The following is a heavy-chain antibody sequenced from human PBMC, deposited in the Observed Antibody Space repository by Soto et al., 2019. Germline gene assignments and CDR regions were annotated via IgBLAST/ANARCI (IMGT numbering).Heavy chain of an antibody. CDR3: ARDSPVAGTSHFDS. V-gene: IGHV4-31*03. J-gene: IGHJ4*02. CDR2: IHYSGTT. Sequence: PSETLSLTCTVSGGSISSGTYYWTWIRQHPGKGLEWIGYIHYSGTTLSNPSLRSRVTISVDRSKDQFSLNLSSVTAADTAVYYCARDSPVAGTSHFDSWGQGALVTV. CDR1: GGSISSGTYY. D-gene: IGHD6-19*01.